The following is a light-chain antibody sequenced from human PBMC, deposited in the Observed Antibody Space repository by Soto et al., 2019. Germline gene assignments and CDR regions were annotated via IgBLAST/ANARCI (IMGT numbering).Light chain of an antibody. CDR1: ENIFKF. Sequence: DILLIQSPATLSASVGDRITITCRASENIFKFLTWYQQRSGSAPNLLIYAASDLERGVPSRFSDSGSGTEFTLTINNLQPNDSATYFCQNNHSPSITFGGETQVDVK. CDR3: QNNHSPSIT. CDR2: AAS. V-gene: IGKV1-5*01. J-gene: IGKJ4*01.